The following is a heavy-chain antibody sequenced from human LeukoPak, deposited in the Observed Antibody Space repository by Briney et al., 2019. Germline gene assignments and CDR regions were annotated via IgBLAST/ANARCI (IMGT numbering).Heavy chain of an antibody. D-gene: IGHD6-19*01. J-gene: IGHJ6*03. CDR1: GFTFSSYA. CDR3: AKVAAVAGRSYYYYYMDV. CDR2: ISGSGGST. Sequence: GGSLRLSCAASGFTFSSYAMSWVRQAPGKGLEWVAAISGSGGSTYYGDSVKGRFTISRDNSKHTLYLQVNSLRVEDPAVYYCAKVAAVAGRSYYYYYMDVWGKGTTVTVSS. V-gene: IGHV3-23*01.